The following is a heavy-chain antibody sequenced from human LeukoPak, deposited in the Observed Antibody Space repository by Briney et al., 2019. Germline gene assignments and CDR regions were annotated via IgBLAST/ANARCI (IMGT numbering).Heavy chain of an antibody. CDR3: VRGRYYFDY. CDR2: INSDGSST. D-gene: IGHD5-24*01. Sequence: GGSLRLSCAASRFSFNTYWMHWVRQAPGMGLVWVSRINSDGSSTSYADSVKGRFTISRDNAKNTLYLQMNNLRAEDTAVYFCVRGRYYFDYWGQGTLVTVSS. V-gene: IGHV3-74*01. J-gene: IGHJ4*02. CDR1: RFSFNTYW.